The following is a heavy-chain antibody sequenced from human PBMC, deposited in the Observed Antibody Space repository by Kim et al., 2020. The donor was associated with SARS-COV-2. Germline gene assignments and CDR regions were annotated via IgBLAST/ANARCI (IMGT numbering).Heavy chain of an antibody. CDR2: IYYSGST. Sequence: SETLSLTCTVSGGSISSGDYYWSWIRQPPGKGLEWIGYIYYSGSTYYNPSLKSRVTISVDTSKNQFSLRLSSVTAADTAVYYCARDSPRNYYDILTGYPLDAVDICGQRAMCSVSS. J-gene: IGHJ3*02. V-gene: IGHV4-30-4*01. D-gene: IGHD3-9*01. CDR3: ARDSPRNYYDILTGYPLDAVDI. CDR1: GGSISSGDYY.